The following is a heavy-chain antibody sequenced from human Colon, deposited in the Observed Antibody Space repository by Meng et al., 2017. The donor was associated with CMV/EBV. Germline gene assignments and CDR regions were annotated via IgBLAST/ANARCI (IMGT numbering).Heavy chain of an antibody. D-gene: IGHD4-17*01. CDR3: ARDARVIEATDIGDPYWAHNWFDP. V-gene: IGHV3-48*04. CDR2: IGLGNEV. Sequence: GGSLRLSCVVSGFSVSAFSMNWVRQAPGKGPEWIAHIGLGNEVVYGDSVRGRLIISRDNDKNLLFLQMSSLRVEDTAVYYCARDARVIEATDIGDPYWAHNWFDPCGQGTLVTVSS. CDR1: GFSVSAFS. J-gene: IGHJ5*02.